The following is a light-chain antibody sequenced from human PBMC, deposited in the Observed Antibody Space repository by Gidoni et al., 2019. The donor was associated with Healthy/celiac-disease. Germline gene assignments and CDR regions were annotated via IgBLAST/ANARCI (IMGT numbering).Light chain of an antibody. CDR3: CSYAGSYV. J-gene: IGLJ1*01. V-gene: IGLV2-11*01. Sequence: GQSVTISCTGTSSDVGGYNYVSWYQQHPGKAPKLMIYDVSKRPSGVPDRFSGSKAGNTASLTISGLQAEDEADYYCCSYAGSYVFGTGTKVTVL. CDR1: SSDVGGYNY. CDR2: DVS.